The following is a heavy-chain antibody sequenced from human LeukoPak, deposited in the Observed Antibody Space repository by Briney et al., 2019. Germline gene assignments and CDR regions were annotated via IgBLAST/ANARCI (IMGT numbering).Heavy chain of an antibody. CDR2: FDPEDGET. CDR3: ASYSSSSYYYYYMDV. CDR1: GYTLTELS. Sequence: GASVKVSCKVSGYTLTELSMHWVRRAPGKGREWMGGFDPEDGETIYAQKFQGRVTMTEDTSTDTAYMELSSLRSEDTAVYYCASYSSSSYYYYYMDVWGKGTTVTVSS. V-gene: IGHV1-24*01. D-gene: IGHD6-6*01. J-gene: IGHJ6*03.